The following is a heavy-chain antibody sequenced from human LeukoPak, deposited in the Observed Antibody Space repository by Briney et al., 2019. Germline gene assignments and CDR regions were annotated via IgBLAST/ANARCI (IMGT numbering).Heavy chain of an antibody. D-gene: IGHD1-20*01. V-gene: IGHV1-46*01. CDR3: ARDYNWNGHDAFDI. CDR1: GYTFSGFY. CDR2: INPSGGST. J-gene: IGHJ3*02. Sequence: GASVKVSCKASGYTFSGFYIHWVRQAPGQGLEWMGIINPSGGSTSYAQKFQGRVTMTRDMSTSTVYMELSSLRSEDTAVYYCARDYNWNGHDAFDIWGQGTMVTVSS.